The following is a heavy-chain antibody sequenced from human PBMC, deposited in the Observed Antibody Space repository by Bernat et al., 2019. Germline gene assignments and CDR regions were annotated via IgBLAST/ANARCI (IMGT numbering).Heavy chain of an antibody. CDR2: ISYDGSNK. Sequence: QVQLVESGGGVVQPGRSLRLSCAASGFTFSSYAMHWVRQAPGKGLEWVAVISYDGSNKYYADSVKGRFTISRDNSENTLYLQMNSLRAEDTAVYYCARGDYVWGSYRYFDYWGQGTLVTVSS. V-gene: IGHV3-30-3*01. J-gene: IGHJ4*02. CDR3: ARGDYVWGSYRYFDY. D-gene: IGHD3-16*02. CDR1: GFTFSSYA.